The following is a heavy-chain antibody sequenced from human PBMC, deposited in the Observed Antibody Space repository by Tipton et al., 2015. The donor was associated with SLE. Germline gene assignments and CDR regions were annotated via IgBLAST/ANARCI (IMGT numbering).Heavy chain of an antibody. V-gene: IGHV4-59*01. J-gene: IGHJ4*02. CDR1: GGSIINNY. Sequence: TLSLTCNVSGGSIINNYWAWIRQPPGKGLEWIGYIYYTGSASYSPSLNSRVSMSVDTSRNQFSLRLSSVTAADTAVYYCARDPLGRGGYFDYWGQGTLVTVSS. CDR2: IYYTGSA. D-gene: IGHD3/OR15-3a*01. CDR3: ARDPLGRGGYFDY.